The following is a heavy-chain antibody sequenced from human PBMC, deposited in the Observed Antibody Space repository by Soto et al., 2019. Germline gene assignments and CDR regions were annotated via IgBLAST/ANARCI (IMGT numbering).Heavy chain of an antibody. CDR2: MYYSGTT. CDR3: AVVDSTGNWFDP. J-gene: IGHJ5*02. Sequence: QLQLQESGPGLVKPSETLSLTCTVSGGSISSSDFYWGWLRQPPGKGLDFIGSMYYSGTTYYNPSLKNSITISLDTSKNQFSLKLISVTAAVTAVYYCAVVDSTGNWFDPWGQGALVTVSS. CDR1: GGSISSSDFY. D-gene: IGHD6-19*01. V-gene: IGHV4-39*01.